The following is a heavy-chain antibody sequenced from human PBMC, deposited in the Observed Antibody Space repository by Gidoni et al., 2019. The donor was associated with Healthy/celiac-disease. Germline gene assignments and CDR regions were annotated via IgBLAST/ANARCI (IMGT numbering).Heavy chain of an antibody. CDR2: INHSGST. Sequence: QVQLQQWGAGLLTPSETLSLTCAVYVGPFSGYYWSWIRQPPGKGLEWIREINHSGSTNYNPSLKSRVTISVDTSKNQFSLKLSSVTAADTAVYYCARDYYGSGSFFDYWGQGTLVTVSS. J-gene: IGHJ4*02. CDR1: VGPFSGYY. D-gene: IGHD3-10*01. V-gene: IGHV4-34*01. CDR3: ARDYYGSGSFFDY.